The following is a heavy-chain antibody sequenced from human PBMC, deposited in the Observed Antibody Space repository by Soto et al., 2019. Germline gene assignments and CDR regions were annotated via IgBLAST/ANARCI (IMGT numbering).Heavy chain of an antibody. CDR3: ARHLRLTGHDAFDI. Sequence: SETLSLTCTVSGGSISSYYWSWIRQPPGKGLEWIGYIYYSGSTNYNPSLKSRVTISVDTSKNQFSLKLSSVTAADTAVYYCARHLRLTGHDAFDIWGQGTMVTVSS. CDR1: GGSISSYY. CDR2: IYYSGST. D-gene: IGHD7-27*01. J-gene: IGHJ3*02. V-gene: IGHV4-59*08.